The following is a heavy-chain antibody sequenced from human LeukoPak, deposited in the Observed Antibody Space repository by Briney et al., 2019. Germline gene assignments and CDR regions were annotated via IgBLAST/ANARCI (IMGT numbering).Heavy chain of an antibody. CDR2: IKQDGSEK. J-gene: IGHJ4*02. CDR1: GFTFSSYG. D-gene: IGHD4-17*01. CDR3: ARLYGDYADY. V-gene: IGHV3-7*01. Sequence: GGSLRLSCAASGFTFSSYGMSWVRQAPGKGLEWVANIKQDGSEKYYVDSVKGRFTISRGNSKNSLYLQMNSLRAEDTAVYYCARLYGDYADYWGQGTLVTVSS.